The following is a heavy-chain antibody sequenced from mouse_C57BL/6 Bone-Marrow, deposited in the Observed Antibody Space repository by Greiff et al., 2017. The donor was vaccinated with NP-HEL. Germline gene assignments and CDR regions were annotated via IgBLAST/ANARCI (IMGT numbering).Heavy chain of an antibody. J-gene: IGHJ1*03. V-gene: IGHV5-16*01. Sequence: EVMLVASEGGLVQPGSSMKLSCTASGFTFSDYYLAWVRQVPDKGLEWVANINYDGSSTYYLDSLKSRFIISRDNAKNILYLQMSRLKSEDTATNYSARDGDDYGSSPGGYFDVWGTGTTVTVSS. D-gene: IGHD1-1*01. CDR3: ARDGDDYGSSPGGYFDV. CDR1: GFTFSDYY. CDR2: INYDGSST.